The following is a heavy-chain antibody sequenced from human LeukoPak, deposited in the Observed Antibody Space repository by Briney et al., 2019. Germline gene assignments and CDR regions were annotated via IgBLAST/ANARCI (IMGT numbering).Heavy chain of an antibody. J-gene: IGHJ4*02. Sequence: PGGSLRLSCAASGFTFSSYAMHWVRQAPGKGLEWVAVISYDGSNKYYADSVKGRFTISRDNSKNTLYLQMNSLRAEDTAVYYCARDKWLHIFDYWGQGTLVTVSS. CDR1: GFTFSSYA. D-gene: IGHD5-12*01. V-gene: IGHV3-30*04. CDR2: ISYDGSNK. CDR3: ARDKWLHIFDY.